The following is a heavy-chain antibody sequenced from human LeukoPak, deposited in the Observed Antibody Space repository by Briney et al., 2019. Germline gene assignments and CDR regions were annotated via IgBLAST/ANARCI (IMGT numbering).Heavy chain of an antibody. CDR3: ARHGTTYYYDSSGYYQDY. CDR2: IYPGDSDT. Sequence: GESLKISCKGSGYSFTSYWIGWVRQMPGKGLEWMGIIYPGDSDTRYSPSFQGQVTISADKSISTAYLPWSSLKASDTAMYYCARHGTTYYYDSSGYYQDYWGQGSLVTVSS. CDR1: GYSFTSYW. V-gene: IGHV5-51*01. J-gene: IGHJ4*02. D-gene: IGHD3-22*01.